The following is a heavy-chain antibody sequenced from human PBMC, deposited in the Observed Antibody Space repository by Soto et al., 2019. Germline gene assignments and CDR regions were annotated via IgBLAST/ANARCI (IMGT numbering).Heavy chain of an antibody. V-gene: IGHV4-30-4*01. D-gene: IGHD3-10*01. Sequence: SETLSLTCTVSGGSISSGDYYWSWIRQPPGKGLEWIGYIYYSGSTYYNPSLKSRVTTSVDTSKNQFSLKLSSVTAADTAVYYCASVNLVRGVLNGMDVWGQGTTVTVSS. CDR3: ASVNLVRGVLNGMDV. CDR2: IYYSGST. CDR1: GGSISSGDYY. J-gene: IGHJ6*02.